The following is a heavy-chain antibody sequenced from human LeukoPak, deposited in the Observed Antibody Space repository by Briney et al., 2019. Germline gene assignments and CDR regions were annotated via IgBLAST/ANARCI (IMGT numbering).Heavy chain of an antibody. D-gene: IGHD6-13*01. Sequence: GGSLRLSCATSGFNFLTFAMSWVRQAPGKGLEWVAVISYDGSNKYYADSVKGRFTISRDNSKNTLYLQMNSLRAEDTAVYYCARDKEQLVPHYYFDYWGQGTLVTVSS. CDR3: ARDKEQLVPHYYFDY. J-gene: IGHJ4*02. CDR2: ISYDGSNK. V-gene: IGHV3-30-3*01. CDR1: GFNFLTFA.